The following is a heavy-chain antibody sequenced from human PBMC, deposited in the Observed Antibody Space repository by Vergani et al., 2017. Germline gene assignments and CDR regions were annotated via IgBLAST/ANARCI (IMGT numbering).Heavy chain of an antibody. D-gene: IGHD6-19*01. J-gene: IGHJ4*02. CDR2: IYYSGST. CDR1: GGSISSSSYY. CDR3: ARTPGFSGWYNDY. V-gene: IGHV4-39*01. Sequence: QLQLQESGPGLVKPSETLSLTCTVSGGSISSSSYYWGWIRQPPGKGLEWIGSIYYSGSTYYNPSLKSRVTISVDTSKNQFSLKLSSVTAADTAVYYCARTPGFSGWYNDYWGQGTLVTVSS.